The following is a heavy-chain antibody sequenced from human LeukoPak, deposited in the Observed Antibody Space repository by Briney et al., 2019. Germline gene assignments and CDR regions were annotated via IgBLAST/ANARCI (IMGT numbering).Heavy chain of an antibody. CDR1: GFTVSSNY. V-gene: IGHV3-53*01. Sequence: PGGSLRLSCAASGFTVSSNYMSWVRQAPGKGLEWVSVIYSGGSTYYADSVKGRLTISRDNSKNTLYLQMNSLRAEDTAVYYCARRLLGYSSGWYYFDYWGQGTLVTVSS. CDR3: ARRLLGYSSGWYYFDY. CDR2: IYSGGST. J-gene: IGHJ4*02. D-gene: IGHD6-19*01.